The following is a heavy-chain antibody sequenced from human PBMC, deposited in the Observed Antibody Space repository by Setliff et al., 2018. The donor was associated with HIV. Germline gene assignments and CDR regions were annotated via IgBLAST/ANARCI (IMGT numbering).Heavy chain of an antibody. Sequence: SETLSLTCTVSGGSISNYYWSWIRQPPGKGLEWIGSIYYTGSTYYNPSFKSRVTISVDTSENQFSLKMYSVTAADTAVYYCARHYGDYVFDSWGQGTLVTVSS. CDR1: GGSISNYY. CDR2: IYYTGST. V-gene: IGHV4-59*08. CDR3: ARHYGDYVFDS. J-gene: IGHJ4*02. D-gene: IGHD4-17*01.